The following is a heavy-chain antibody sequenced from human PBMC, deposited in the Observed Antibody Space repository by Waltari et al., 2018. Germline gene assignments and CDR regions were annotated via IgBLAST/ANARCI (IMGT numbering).Heavy chain of an antibody. CDR2: ISGSGGST. Sequence: EVQLLESGGGLVQPGGYLRLSCEASGFNFRSSALAWVRQAPGKGLEWVSAISGSGGSTYYADSVKGRFTISRDNSKNTLYLQMNSLRAEDTAVYYCAKDFLLVYSSGWSNWGQGTLVTVSS. D-gene: IGHD6-19*01. V-gene: IGHV3-23*01. J-gene: IGHJ4*02. CDR1: GFNFRSSA. CDR3: AKDFLLVYSSGWSN.